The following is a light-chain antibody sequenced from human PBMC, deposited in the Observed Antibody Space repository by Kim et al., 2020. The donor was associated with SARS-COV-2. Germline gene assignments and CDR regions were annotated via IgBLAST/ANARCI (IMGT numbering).Light chain of an antibody. Sequence: AIRITQSPSSLSASTGDRVTITCRASQGISSYLDWYQQKPGKAPKLLIYAASTLQSGVPSRFSGSGSGTDFTLTISCLQSEDFATYYCQQSYSYPHTFGQGTKLEI. CDR3: QQSYSYPHT. J-gene: IGKJ2*01. CDR1: QGISSY. V-gene: IGKV1-8*01. CDR2: AAS.